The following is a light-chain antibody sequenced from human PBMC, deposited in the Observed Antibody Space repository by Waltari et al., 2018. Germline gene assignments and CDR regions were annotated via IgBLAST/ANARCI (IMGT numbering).Light chain of an antibody. J-gene: IGKJ1*01. CDR2: DAS. CDR1: QSVNSQ. V-gene: IGKV3-11*01. CDR3: QQRSKWPWS. Sequence: SCRASQSVNSQLAWYQHKPGQASRLLIYDASIRVTGISARFSGSGSGTDFTLTISSLEPEDFAVYYCQQRSKWPWSFGQGTKVEIK.